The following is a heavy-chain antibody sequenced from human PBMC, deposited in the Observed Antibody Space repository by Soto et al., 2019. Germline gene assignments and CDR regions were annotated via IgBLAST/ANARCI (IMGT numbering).Heavy chain of an antibody. CDR1: GYSFTSYW. CDR2: NYPGDSDT. Sequence: GESLKISCKGSGYSFTSYWNGWGRQMPGKGLEWMGLNYPGDSDTRYSPSFQGQVPIQADKSISTAYLQWSSLKASDTAMYYCARQSITGEPYYFDYWGQGTLVTVSS. D-gene: IGHD7-27*01. CDR3: ARQSITGEPYYFDY. V-gene: IGHV5-51*01. J-gene: IGHJ4*02.